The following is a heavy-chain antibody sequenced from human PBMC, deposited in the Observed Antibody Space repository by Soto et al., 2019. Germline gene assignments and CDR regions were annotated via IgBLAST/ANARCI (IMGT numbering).Heavy chain of an antibody. CDR1: GGSISSGGYY. D-gene: IGHD5-18*01. V-gene: IGHV4-31*01. J-gene: IGHJ4*02. CDR2: IYYSGST. Sequence: QVQLQESGPGLVKPSQTLSRTCTVSGGSISSGGYYWSWIRQHPGKGLEWIGYIYYSGSTYYNPSLKGQVTISVDTSKNQCSLKLSSVTAADTAVYYCARAGGEAAMVPAVFDYWGQGTLVTVSS. CDR3: ARAGGEAAMVPAVFDY.